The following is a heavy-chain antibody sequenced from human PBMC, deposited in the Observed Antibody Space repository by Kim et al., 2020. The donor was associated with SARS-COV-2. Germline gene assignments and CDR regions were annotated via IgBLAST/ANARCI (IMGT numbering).Heavy chain of an antibody. CDR2: VYYSGST. CDR3: ATLDYYDSRAYY. D-gene: IGHD3-22*01. J-gene: IGHJ4*02. CDR1: DGSISSYY. V-gene: IGHV4-59*01. Sequence: SETLSLTCTVSDGSISSYYWSWIRQPPGKRLEWIGFVYYSGSTNYNPSLKSRVTISVDTSKNQFSLKLSSVTAADTAVYYCATLDYYDSRAYYWGQGTLVTVSS.